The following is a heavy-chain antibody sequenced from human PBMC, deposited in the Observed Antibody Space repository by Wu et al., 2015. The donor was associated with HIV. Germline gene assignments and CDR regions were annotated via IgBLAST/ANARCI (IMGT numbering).Heavy chain of an antibody. CDR3: ARFGKAFDF. Sequence: QVQLLQSGAEVRNAGASMRVSCRASGYTLIDYFLHWLRQAPGQGLEWMGWINPNNGATGYAQKFQGRVTLTRDMSIGTVFMEMNSLKSDDTAVYFCARFGKAFDFWGQGTMLTVSS. CDR2: INPNNGAT. J-gene: IGHJ3*01. D-gene: IGHD3-16*01. V-gene: IGHV1-2*02. CDR1: GYTLIDYF.